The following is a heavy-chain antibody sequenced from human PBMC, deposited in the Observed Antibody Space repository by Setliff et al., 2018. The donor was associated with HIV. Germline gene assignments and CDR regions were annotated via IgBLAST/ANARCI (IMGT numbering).Heavy chain of an antibody. CDR3: ARDDGGYNYAEAFDV. CDR2: IIPIFGSA. D-gene: IGHD3-16*01. J-gene: IGHJ3*01. Sequence: SVKVSCKASADTFSSHVISWFRQAPGQGLEWMGGIIPIFGSANFPQNFQGRLTITVDEPTSTAYMELRSLRSDDTAVYYCARDDGGYNYAEAFDVWGQGTMVTVSS. V-gene: IGHV1-69*13. CDR1: ADTFSSHV.